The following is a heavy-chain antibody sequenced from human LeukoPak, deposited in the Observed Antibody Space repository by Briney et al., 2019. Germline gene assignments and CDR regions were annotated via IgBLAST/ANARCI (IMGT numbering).Heavy chain of an antibody. D-gene: IGHD4-17*01. CDR3: ARTDYGDYAGGTDY. J-gene: IGHJ4*02. V-gene: IGHV1-2*02. Sequence: ASVKVSCKASGYTFTNYKINWVRQAPGQGLEWMGWINPNSGGTNYAQKFQGRVTMTRDTSISTAYMELSRLRSDDTAVYYCARTDYGDYAGGTDYWGQGTLVTVSS. CDR2: INPNSGGT. CDR1: GYTFTNYK.